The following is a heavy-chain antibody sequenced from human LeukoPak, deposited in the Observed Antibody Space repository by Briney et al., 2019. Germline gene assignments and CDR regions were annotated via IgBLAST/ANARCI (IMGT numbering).Heavy chain of an antibody. D-gene: IGHD3-3*01. CDR3: AAYDYDFWSGRRVKRDY. J-gene: IGHJ4*02. CDR1: GYSFINQW. V-gene: IGHV5-51*01. CDR2: IDPRDSDT. Sequence: GESLKISCKVSGYSFINQWIGWVRKMPGKGLEWMGIIDPRDSDTRYSPSFEGQVTISADKSISTAYLQWSSLKASDTAIYYCAAYDYDFWSGRRVKRDYWGQGTLVTVSS.